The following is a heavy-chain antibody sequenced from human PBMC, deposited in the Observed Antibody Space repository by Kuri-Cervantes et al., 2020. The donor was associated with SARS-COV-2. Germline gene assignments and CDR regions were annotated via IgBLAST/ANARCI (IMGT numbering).Heavy chain of an antibody. CDR3: ARDTYYYDSGP. D-gene: IGHD3-22*01. J-gene: IGHJ5*02. CDR1: GGTFSSYA. CDR2: IIPIFGTA. Sequence: SVKVSCKASGGTFSSYAISWVRQAPGQGLEWMGGIIPIFGTANYAQKFQGRVTMTRDTSISTAYMELSRLRSDDTAVYYCARDTYYYDSGPWGQGTLVTVSS. V-gene: IGHV1-69*05.